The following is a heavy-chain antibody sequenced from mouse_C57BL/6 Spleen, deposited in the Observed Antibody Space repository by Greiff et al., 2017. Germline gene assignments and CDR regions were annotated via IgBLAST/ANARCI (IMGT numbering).Heavy chain of an antibody. Sequence: QVQLKESGAELVRPGTSVKVSCKASGYAFTNYLIEWVKQRPGQGLEWIGVINPGSGGTNYNEKFKGKATLTADKSSSTAYMQLSSLTSEDSAVYFCARSGYDYLPWFAYWGQGTLVTVSA. V-gene: IGHV1-54*01. CDR3: ARSGYDYLPWFAY. J-gene: IGHJ3*01. CDR1: GYAFTNYL. CDR2: INPGSGGT. D-gene: IGHD2-4*01.